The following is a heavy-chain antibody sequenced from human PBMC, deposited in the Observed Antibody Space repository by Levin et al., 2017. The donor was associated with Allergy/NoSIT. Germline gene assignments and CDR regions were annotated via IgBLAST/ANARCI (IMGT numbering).Heavy chain of an antibody. CDR3: AREPPSAFDI. Sequence: GGSLRLSCAASGFTFSTHWMHWVRQAPGKGLVWVSRINIDGTSIAYADFVKGRFTISRDNAKNMLYLQMNNLRAEDTAVYYCAREPPSAFDIWGQGTMVTVSS. D-gene: IGHD2-2*01. CDR2: INIDGTSI. CDR1: GFTFSTHW. V-gene: IGHV3-74*01. J-gene: IGHJ3*02.